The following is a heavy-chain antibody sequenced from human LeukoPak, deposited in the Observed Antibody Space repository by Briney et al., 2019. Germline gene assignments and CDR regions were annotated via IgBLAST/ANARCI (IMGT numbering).Heavy chain of an antibody. D-gene: IGHD3-9*01. CDR2: IRSKAYGGTT. Sequence: GGSLRLSCTASGFTFGDYAMSWVRQAPGKGLEWVGFIRSKAYGGTTEYAASVKGRFTISRDDSKSIAYLQMNSLKTEDTAVYYCTGAKGTNYDILTGYYRRFDYWGQGTLVTVSS. CDR1: GFTFGDYA. J-gene: IGHJ4*02. CDR3: TGAKGTNYDILTGYYRRFDY. V-gene: IGHV3-49*04.